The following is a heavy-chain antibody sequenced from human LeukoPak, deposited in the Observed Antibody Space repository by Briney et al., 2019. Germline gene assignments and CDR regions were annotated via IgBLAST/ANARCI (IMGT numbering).Heavy chain of an antibody. Sequence: ASVKVSCKASGYTLTNYGISWVRQAPGQGLEWMGWISTYNANTNYAQKLQGRVTMTTDTSTSTAYMELRSLRSDDTAVYYCARKTIAGGYNWFDPWGQGTLVTVSS. D-gene: IGHD6-13*01. J-gene: IGHJ5*02. CDR1: GYTLTNYG. V-gene: IGHV1-18*01. CDR2: ISTYNANT. CDR3: ARKTIAGGYNWFDP.